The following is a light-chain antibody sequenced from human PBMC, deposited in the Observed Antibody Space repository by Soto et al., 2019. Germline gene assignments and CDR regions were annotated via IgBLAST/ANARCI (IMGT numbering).Light chain of an antibody. CDR3: QQSYNIPRT. Sequence: DIQMTQSPSSLSASVGDTVTITCRASQNINSYLNWYQHKPEQAPKLLIYVASSLQSGVPSRFSGRGSGTDFTLTISSLEPEDFATYYCQQSYNIPRTFGPGTKVDIK. CDR2: VAS. CDR1: QNINSY. J-gene: IGKJ3*01. V-gene: IGKV1-39*01.